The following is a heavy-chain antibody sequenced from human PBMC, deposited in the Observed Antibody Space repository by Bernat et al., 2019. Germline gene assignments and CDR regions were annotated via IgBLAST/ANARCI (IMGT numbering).Heavy chain of an antibody. Sequence: EVQLVESGGGLVQPGGSLRLSCAASESPFSSYWMHWVRQGPGYGLEWVLRINSDGSRTSYADSGKGRFNISRNNAKNTLVLQMNSLRAEDTAVYYCASGTGDFGDPFDYWGQGTLVTVSS. V-gene: IGHV3-74*01. J-gene: IGHJ4*02. CDR2: INSDGSRT. D-gene: IGHD4-17*01. CDR1: ESPFSSYW. CDR3: ASGTGDFGDPFDY.